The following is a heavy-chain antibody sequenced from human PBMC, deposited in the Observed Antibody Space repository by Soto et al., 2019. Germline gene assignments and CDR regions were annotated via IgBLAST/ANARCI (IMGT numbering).Heavy chain of an antibody. J-gene: IGHJ4*02. CDR2: IYWDDDK. D-gene: IGHD6-19*01. Sequence: GSGPKLVNPTQTLTLTCTFSGFSLSTREVGVGWIRQPPGKALEWLALIYWDDDKRYSPSLKSRLTITKDTSKNQVVLTMTNMDPVDTATYYCAHTGYHSSGWYVFLSFDYWGQGTLVTVSS. CDR1: GFSLSTREVG. CDR3: AHTGYHSSGWYVFLSFDY. V-gene: IGHV2-5*02.